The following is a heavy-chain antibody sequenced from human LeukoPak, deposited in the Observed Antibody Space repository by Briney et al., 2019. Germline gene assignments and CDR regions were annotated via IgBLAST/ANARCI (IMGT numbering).Heavy chain of an antibody. V-gene: IGHV3-23*01. CDR3: ARETGSAVGSTDFDY. CDR1: GFTFSNYA. J-gene: IGHJ4*02. D-gene: IGHD4-17*01. Sequence: GGSLRLSCAASGFTFSNYAMSWVRQAPGKGLEWVSTISGSGDSTYYADSVKGRFTISRDNSKNTLYLQMNSLRAEDTAVYYCARETGSAVGSTDFDYWGQGTLVTVSS. CDR2: ISGSGDST.